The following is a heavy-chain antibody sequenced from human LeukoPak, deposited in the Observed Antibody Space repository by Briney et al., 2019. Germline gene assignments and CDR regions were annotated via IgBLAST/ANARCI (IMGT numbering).Heavy chain of an antibody. V-gene: IGHV3-48*02. D-gene: IGHD1-26*01. Sequence: PGRSLRLSCAASGFTFSSYGMHWVRQAPGKGLEWVSHISSSSTTMHHADSVKGRFTISRDNAKNSLYLQMNSLRDEDTAVYYCARVGSGSYYPDYWGQGTLVTVSS. CDR1: GFTFSSYG. J-gene: IGHJ4*02. CDR3: ARVGSGSYYPDY. CDR2: ISSSSTTM.